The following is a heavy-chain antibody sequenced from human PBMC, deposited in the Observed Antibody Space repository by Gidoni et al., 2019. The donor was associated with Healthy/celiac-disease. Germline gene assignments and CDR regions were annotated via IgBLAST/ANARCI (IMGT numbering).Heavy chain of an antibody. J-gene: IGHJ6*02. CDR3: TTDCSGGSCYYYYYYGMDV. CDR2: IKSKTDGGTT. D-gene: IGHD2-15*01. CDR1: GFTFRNAW. V-gene: IGHV3-15*01. Sequence: EVQLVESGGGLVKPGGSLRLSCAASGFTFRNAWMSWVRQAPGKGLEWVGRIKSKTDGGTTDYAAPVKGRFTISRDDSKNTLYLQMNSLKTEDTAVYYCTTDCSGGSCYYYYYYGMDVWGQGTTVTVSS.